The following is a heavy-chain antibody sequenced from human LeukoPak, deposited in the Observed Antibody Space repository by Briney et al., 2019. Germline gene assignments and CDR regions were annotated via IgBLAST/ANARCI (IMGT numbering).Heavy chain of an antibody. CDR3: ARGSSYYYMDV. V-gene: IGHV3-11*01. Sequence: GGSLRLSCAASGFTFSDYYMSWIRQAPGKGLEWVSYISSSGSSIYYADSVKGRFTISRDNAKNSLDLQMNSLRAEDTAVYYCARGSSYYYMDVWGKGTTVTISS. CDR1: GFTFSDYY. D-gene: IGHD3-10*01. J-gene: IGHJ6*03. CDR2: ISSSGSSI.